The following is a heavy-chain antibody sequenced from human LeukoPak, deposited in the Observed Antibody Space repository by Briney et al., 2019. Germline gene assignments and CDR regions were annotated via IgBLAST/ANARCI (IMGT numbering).Heavy chain of an antibody. J-gene: IGHJ4*02. Sequence: SETLSLTCTVSGGSISSYYWSWIRQPPGKGLEWIGYISYSGSTNYNPSLKSRLTISVATSRNQFSLKLSSVTAADTAVYYCERHQGSSWHLNYWGQGTLVTVSS. D-gene: IGHD6-13*01. CDR1: GGSISSYY. CDR2: ISYSGST. V-gene: IGHV4-59*08. CDR3: ERHQGSSWHLNY.